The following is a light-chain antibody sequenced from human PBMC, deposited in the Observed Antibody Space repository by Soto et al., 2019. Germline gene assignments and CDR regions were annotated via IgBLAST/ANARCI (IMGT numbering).Light chain of an antibody. CDR3: SSYTTTSSPV. Sequence: QSALTQPASVSGSPGQSITISCTGTSSDVGGYDFVSWYRQYPGQAPKILIYEVTHRPSGVPDRFSGSKSGNTASLTISGLQADDEADYYCSSYTTTSSPVFGPGTKLTVL. V-gene: IGLV2-14*01. J-gene: IGLJ1*01. CDR2: EVT. CDR1: SSDVGGYDF.